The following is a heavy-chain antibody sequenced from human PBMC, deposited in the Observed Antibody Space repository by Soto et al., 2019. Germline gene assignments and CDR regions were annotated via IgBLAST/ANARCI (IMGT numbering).Heavy chain of an antibody. CDR2: IYHSGST. Sequence: NPSETLSLTCAVSGGSISSSNWWSWVRQPPGKGLEWIGEIYHSGSTNYNPSLKSRVTISVDKSKNQFSLKLSSVTAADTALYYCASGIVGATTYGMDVWGQGTTVTVSS. D-gene: IGHD1-26*01. J-gene: IGHJ6*02. V-gene: IGHV4-4*02. CDR3: ASGIVGATTYGMDV. CDR1: GGSISSSNW.